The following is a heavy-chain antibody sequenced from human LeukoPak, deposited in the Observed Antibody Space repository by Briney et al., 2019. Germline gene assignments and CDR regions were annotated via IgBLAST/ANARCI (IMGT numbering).Heavy chain of an antibody. J-gene: IGHJ3*02. V-gene: IGHV3-48*03. D-gene: IGHD4-23*01. CDR1: GFTFSSYE. CDR3: ATLTTVVLDAFDI. CDR2: ISSSGSTV. Sequence: PGGSLRLSCAASGFTFSSYELNWVRQAPGKGLEWVSYISSSGSTVYYADSVKGRFTISRDNAKNSLYLQMNSLRAEDTAVYYCATLTTVVLDAFDIWGQGTMVTVSS.